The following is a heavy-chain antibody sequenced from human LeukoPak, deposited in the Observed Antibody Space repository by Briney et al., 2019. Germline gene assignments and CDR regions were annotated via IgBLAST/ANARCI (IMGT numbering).Heavy chain of an antibody. D-gene: IGHD3-10*01. J-gene: IGHJ4*02. CDR2: ISGSGGST. Sequence: PGGSLRLSCAASGFTFGSYAMSWVRQAPGKGLEWVSAISGSGGSTYYADSVKGRFTISRDNAKNSLYLQMNSLRAEDTAVYYCARVGYGSGSYHYFDYWGQGTLVTVSS. CDR3: ARVGYGSGSYHYFDY. CDR1: GFTFGSYA. V-gene: IGHV3-23*01.